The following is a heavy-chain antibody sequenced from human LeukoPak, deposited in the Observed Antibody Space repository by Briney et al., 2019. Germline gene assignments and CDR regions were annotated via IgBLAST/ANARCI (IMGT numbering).Heavy chain of an antibody. V-gene: IGHV3-23*01. J-gene: IGHJ3*02. CDR2: ISGSGGGT. Sequence: PGGSLRLSCAASGFTFGGYALNWVRQAPGNGLEWVSAISGSGGGTHYADSVKGRFTISRDNSKNSLYLQMNSLRAEDTAVYYCARDALLWGNAFDIWGQGTMVTVSS. D-gene: IGHD3-10*01. CDR3: ARDALLWGNAFDI. CDR1: GFTFGGYA.